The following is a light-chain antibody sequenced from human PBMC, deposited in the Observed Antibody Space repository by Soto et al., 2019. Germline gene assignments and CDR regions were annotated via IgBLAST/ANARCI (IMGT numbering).Light chain of an antibody. CDR1: QSISDT. V-gene: IGKV3-20*01. Sequence: EIVITQSPATLSVSPEGRATLSCRASQSISDTLAWYQQKPVQAPRLLIYGASRRATGFPARFSGSGSGTDFTLTISRLEPEDFAVYYCQQYGSSLFTFGPGTKVDIK. J-gene: IGKJ3*01. CDR3: QQYGSSLFT. CDR2: GAS.